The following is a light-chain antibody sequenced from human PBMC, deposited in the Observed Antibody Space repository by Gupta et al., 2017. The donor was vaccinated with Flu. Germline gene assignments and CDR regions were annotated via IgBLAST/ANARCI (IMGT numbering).Light chain of an antibody. CDR2: EDN. J-gene: IGLJ2*01. CDR3: QSYDSNNRDVI. CDR1: SGSIATNY. Sequence: NFMLTQPHSVSESPGKTVTISCTRSSGSIATNYVQWYQQRPGSSPTTVIFEDNQRRSGVPDRFSGSFDSSSTSASLTITGLKTEEEADYYCQSYDSNNRDVIFGGGTKLTVL. V-gene: IGLV6-57*01.